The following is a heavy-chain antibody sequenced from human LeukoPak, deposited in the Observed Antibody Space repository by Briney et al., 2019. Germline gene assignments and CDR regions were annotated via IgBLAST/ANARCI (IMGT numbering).Heavy chain of an antibody. CDR3: ARGYDYAWGSYRYTADY. CDR1: GFTFSSYS. D-gene: IGHD3-16*02. Sequence: GGSLRLSCAASGFTFSSYSMNWVRQAPGKGLEWVSSISSSSSYIYYADSVKGRFTISRDNAKNSLYLQMNSLRAEDTAVYYCARGYDYAWGSYRYTADYWGQGTLVTVSS. V-gene: IGHV3-21*01. J-gene: IGHJ4*02. CDR2: ISSSSSYI.